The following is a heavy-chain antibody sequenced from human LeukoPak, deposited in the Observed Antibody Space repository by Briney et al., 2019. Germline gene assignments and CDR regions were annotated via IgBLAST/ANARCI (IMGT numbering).Heavy chain of an antibody. V-gene: IGHV3-33*01. CDR2: IRYDGSNK. D-gene: IGHD5-12*01. CDR1: GFTFSSYG. J-gene: IGHJ4*02. Sequence: GGSLRLSCAASGFTFSSYGMHWVRQAPGKGLEWVAVIRYDGSNKYHADSVKGRFTISRDNSKNTLYLQMNSLRAEDTAVYYCARENSGYDFALDYWGQGTLVTVSS. CDR3: ARENSGYDFALDY.